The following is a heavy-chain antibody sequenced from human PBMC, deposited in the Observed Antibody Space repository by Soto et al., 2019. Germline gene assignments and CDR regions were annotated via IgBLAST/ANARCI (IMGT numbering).Heavy chain of an antibody. V-gene: IGHV4-4*07. CDR2: DSSSATA. J-gene: IGHJ4*02. D-gene: IGHD2-21*02. CDR1: GVSVTSYT. Sequence: LSLTCSVSGVSVTSYTGSWVRRPANKGLECIGRDSSSATATYTPSVKRRVLISTETPENPPSLNRPSVTAADTGGYYSTRDGMTTGDTWGPGTLVTVSS. CDR3: TRDGMTTGDT.